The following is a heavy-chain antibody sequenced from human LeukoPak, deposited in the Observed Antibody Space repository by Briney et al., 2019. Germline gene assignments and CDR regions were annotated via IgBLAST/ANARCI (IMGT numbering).Heavy chain of an antibody. V-gene: IGHV1-2*02. CDR3: ARRLSTWSEGWFGP. D-gene: IGHD6-13*01. J-gene: IGHJ5*02. CDR2: INPNSGDT. CDR1: GYAFTAYY. Sequence: ASVKVSCKASGYAFTAYYIHWVRQAPGQGREWMGWINPNSGDTNYAQMFQGRVTMTRDTSITTAYMDLTSLTSDDTAVYYCARRLSTWSEGWFGPWGQGTLVTVSS.